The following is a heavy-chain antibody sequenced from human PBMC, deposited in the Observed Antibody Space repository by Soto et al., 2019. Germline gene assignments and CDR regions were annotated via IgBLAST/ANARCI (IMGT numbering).Heavy chain of an antibody. D-gene: IGHD6-13*01. J-gene: IGHJ5*02. Sequence: GGSLRLSCSASGFTFSSYAMSWVRQAPGKGLEWVSAISGSGGSTYYADSVKGRFTISRDNSKNTLYLQMNSLRAEDTAVYYCGNDRFGIGAAGTTNWFDTWGQGTLVTVSS. CDR3: GNDRFGIGAAGTTNWFDT. V-gene: IGHV3-23*01. CDR1: GFTFSSYA. CDR2: ISGSGGST.